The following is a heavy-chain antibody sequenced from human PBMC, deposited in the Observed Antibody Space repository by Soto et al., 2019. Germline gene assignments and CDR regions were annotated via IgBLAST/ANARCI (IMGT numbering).Heavy chain of an antibody. CDR1: GGSISSSSYY. J-gene: IGHJ4*02. D-gene: IGHD3-9*01. Sequence: SSETLSLTCSVSGGSISSSSYYWGWIRQPPGKGLEWIGSIYYSGSTYYNPSLKSRVTISVDTSKNQFSLKLSSVTAADTAVYYCARHQRRPGLRYFDWLSYHFDYWGQGTLVTVSS. CDR3: ARHQRRPGLRYFDWLSYHFDY. CDR2: IYYSGST. V-gene: IGHV4-39*01.